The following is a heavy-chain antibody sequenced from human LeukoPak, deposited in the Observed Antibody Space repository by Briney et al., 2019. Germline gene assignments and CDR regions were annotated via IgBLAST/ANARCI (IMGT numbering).Heavy chain of an antibody. CDR1: GYTFTGYY. D-gene: IGHD4-23*01. Sequence: ASVKVSCKASGYTFTGYYMHWVRQAPGQGLEWMGWINPNSGGTNYAQKFQGMVTMTRDTSISTAYMELSRLRSDDTAAYYCAREGPDYGGEAPDIFDYWGQGTLVTVSS. CDR3: AREGPDYGGEAPDIFDY. CDR2: INPNSGGT. V-gene: IGHV1-2*02. J-gene: IGHJ4*02.